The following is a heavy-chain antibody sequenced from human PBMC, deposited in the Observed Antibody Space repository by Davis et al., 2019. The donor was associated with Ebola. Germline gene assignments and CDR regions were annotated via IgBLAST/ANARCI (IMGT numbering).Heavy chain of an antibody. D-gene: IGHD2-2*02. CDR3: AKAPGYCSSTSCYTNYYYYMDV. Sequence: PGGSLRLSCAASGFTFSSYGMHWVRQAPGKGLEWVAFIRYDGSNKYYADSVKGRFTISRDNSKNTLYLQMNSLRAEDTAVYYCAKAPGYCSSTSCYTNYYYYMDVWGKGTTVTVSS. V-gene: IGHV3-30*02. J-gene: IGHJ6*03. CDR1: GFTFSSYG. CDR2: IRYDGSNK.